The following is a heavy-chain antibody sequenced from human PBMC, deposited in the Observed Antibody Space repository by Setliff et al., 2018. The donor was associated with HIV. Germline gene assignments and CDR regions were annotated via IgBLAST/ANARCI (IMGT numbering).Heavy chain of an antibody. CDR1: GGSISNYY. D-gene: IGHD2-21*02. Sequence: SETLSLTCTVSGGSISNYYWSWIRQPAGKGLEWIGRIQTSGKTNNNPSLKSRVTMSVDTSKNQFSLILTSVTAADTAVYYCARSSRVNCGGDCYLFDYWGQGTPVTVSS. J-gene: IGHJ4*02. V-gene: IGHV4-4*07. CDR3: ARSSRVNCGGDCYLFDY. CDR2: IQTSGKT.